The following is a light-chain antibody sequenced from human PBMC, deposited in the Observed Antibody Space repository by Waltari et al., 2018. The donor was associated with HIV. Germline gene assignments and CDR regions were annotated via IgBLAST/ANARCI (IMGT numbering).Light chain of an antibody. Sequence: LSLPVTPGEPASISCRSSQSLLHSNGYIYLDWYLQKPGQSPQLLIYLGSTLASGVPDRFSGSGSGTNFTLKISRMEAEDVGVYYCMQALQTPRAFGQGTKLEIK. CDR2: LGS. CDR1: QSLLHSNGYIY. J-gene: IGKJ2*01. V-gene: IGKV2-28*01. CDR3: MQALQTPRA.